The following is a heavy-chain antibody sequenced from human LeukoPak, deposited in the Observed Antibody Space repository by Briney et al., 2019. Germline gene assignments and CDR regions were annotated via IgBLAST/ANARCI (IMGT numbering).Heavy chain of an antibody. D-gene: IGHD2-21*01. J-gene: IGHJ3*02. CDR3: ARDGTIVWDGPTRGAFDI. V-gene: IGHV1-69*04. Sequence: SVKVSCKASGGTFSSYAISWVRQAPGQGLEWMGRIIPILGIANYAQKFQGRVTITADKSTSTAYMELSSLRSEDTAVYYCARDGTIVWDGPTRGAFDIWGQGTMVTVSS. CDR2: IIPILGIA. CDR1: GGTFSSYA.